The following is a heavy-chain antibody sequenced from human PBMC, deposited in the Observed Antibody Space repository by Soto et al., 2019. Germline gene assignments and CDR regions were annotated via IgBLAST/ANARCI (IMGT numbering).Heavy chain of an antibody. CDR1: GDSVSSTSAA. CDR2: TYYRSKWYD. CDR3: ARDYIPFYFDS. Sequence: SQTLSLTCAISGDSVSSTSAAWHWIRQSPSRGLEWLGRTYYRSKWYDDYALSLKSRITIKTDTSKNQFSLQLNSVTPEDTAVYYCARDYIPFYFDSWGQGTLVTV. J-gene: IGHJ4*02. V-gene: IGHV6-1*01.